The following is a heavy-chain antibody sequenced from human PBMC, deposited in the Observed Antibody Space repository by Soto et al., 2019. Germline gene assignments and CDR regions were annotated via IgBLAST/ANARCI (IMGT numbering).Heavy chain of an antibody. J-gene: IGHJ4*02. D-gene: IGHD6-19*01. CDR2: VSHDGRNT. Sequence: VQLVESGGGVVQPGRSLRLSCAASGFTFSDYAMHWVGQAPGKGLEWVAVVSHDGRNTHYADSVKGRFTISGDSSKNTVSLEMTSLRAEDTAVYYCAKGGRQSLVTSDFNYWGQGALVTVSS. CDR1: GFTFSDYA. CDR3: AKGGRQSLVTSDFNY. V-gene: IGHV3-30*18.